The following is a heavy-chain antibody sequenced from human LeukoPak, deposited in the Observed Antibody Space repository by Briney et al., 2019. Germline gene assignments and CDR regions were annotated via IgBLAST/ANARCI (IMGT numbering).Heavy chain of an antibody. CDR3: ARVNFIVGATQDY. V-gene: IGHV1-8*01. J-gene: IGHJ4*02. CDR2: MNPNSGNT. Sequence: ASVKVSCXASGYTFTSYDINWVRQATGQGLVWMGWMNPNSGNTGYAQKFQGRVTMTRNTSISTAYMELSSLRSEDTAVYYCARVNFIVGATQDYWGQGTLVTVSS. CDR1: GYTFTSYD. D-gene: IGHD1-26*01.